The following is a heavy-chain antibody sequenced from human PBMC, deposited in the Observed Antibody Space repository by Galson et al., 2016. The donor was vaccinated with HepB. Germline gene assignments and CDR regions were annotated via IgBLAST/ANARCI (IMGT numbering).Heavy chain of an antibody. CDR1: GFIFRTYA. CDR2: ISSKGSST. V-gene: IGHV3-64D*06. D-gene: IGHD1-7*01. Sequence: SLRLSCAASGFIFRTYAMHWVRQAPGKGLEYVSGISSKGSSTYYADSVKGRFSISRDNSKNTLYLQMSSLSAEDTAVYYCVKVGTTGDFFYYMDVWGKGTTVTVSS. J-gene: IGHJ6*03. CDR3: VKVGTTGDFFYYMDV.